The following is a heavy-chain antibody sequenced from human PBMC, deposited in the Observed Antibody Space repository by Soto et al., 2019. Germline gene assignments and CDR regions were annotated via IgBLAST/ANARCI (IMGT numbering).Heavy chain of an antibody. J-gene: IGHJ4*02. CDR2: INPSGGST. V-gene: IGHV1-46*03. CDR1: GYTFTSYY. CDR3: ARGGYSSYEMRLSAYY. Sequence: ASVKVSCKASGYTFTSYYMHWVRQAPGQGLEWMGIINPSGGSTSYAQKFQGRVTMTRDTSTSTVYMELSSLRSEDTAVYYCARGGYSSYEMRLSAYYWGQGTLVTVSS. D-gene: IGHD5-12*01.